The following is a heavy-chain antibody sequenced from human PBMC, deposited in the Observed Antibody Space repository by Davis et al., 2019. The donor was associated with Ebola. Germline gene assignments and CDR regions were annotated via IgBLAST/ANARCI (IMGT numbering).Heavy chain of an antibody. CDR2: INYSGST. D-gene: IGHD1-14*01. J-gene: IGHJ4*02. Sequence: MPSETLSLTCAVYGGSFSGYYWSWIRQPPGKGLEWIGEINYSGSTKYNPSLKSRITISVDTSKNQFSLKLSSVTAADTAVYYCAASAGTVGQFDYWGQGTLVTVSS. V-gene: IGHV4-34*01. CDR1: GGSFSGYY. CDR3: AASAGTVGQFDY.